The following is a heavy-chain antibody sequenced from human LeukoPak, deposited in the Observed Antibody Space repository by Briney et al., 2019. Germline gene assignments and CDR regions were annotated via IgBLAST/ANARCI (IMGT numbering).Heavy chain of an antibody. D-gene: IGHD3-9*01. CDR1: GFTFSTYA. Sequence: GGSLRLSCAASGFTFSTYAMTWVRRAPGKGLEWVSASGNGVGTKYADSVKGRFTISRDNSKNTLYLQMNSLRAEDTAMYYCAKRGYYDTLTGYYPFDNWGQGTLVTVSS. V-gene: IGHV3-23*01. CDR2: SGNGVGT. J-gene: IGHJ4*02. CDR3: AKRGYYDTLTGYYPFDN.